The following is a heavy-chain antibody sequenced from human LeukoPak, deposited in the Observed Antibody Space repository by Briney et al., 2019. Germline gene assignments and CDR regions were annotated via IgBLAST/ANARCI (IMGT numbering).Heavy chain of an antibody. D-gene: IGHD6-13*01. J-gene: IGHJ6*02. CDR2: IWYDGSNK. CDR1: GFTFSSYG. V-gene: IGHV3-33*01. Sequence: QPGGSLRLSCAASGFTFSSYGMHWVRQAPGKGLEWVAVIWYDGSNKYYADSVKGRFTISRDNSKNTLYLQMNSLRAEDTAVYYCARVRVAAAGIAYYYGMDVRGQGTTVTVSS. CDR3: ARVRVAAAGIAYYYGMDV.